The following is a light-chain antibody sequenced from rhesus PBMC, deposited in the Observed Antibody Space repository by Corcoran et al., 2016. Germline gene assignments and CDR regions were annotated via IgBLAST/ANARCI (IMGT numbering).Light chain of an antibody. J-gene: IGKJ1*01. CDR3: PQYNDLLPT. CDR2: SAY. V-gene: IGKV3-40*03. CDR1: QSVGSY. Sequence: EIVMTQSPATLSLSPGETATLSCRASQSVGSYLAWYNQKLGPAPKLLRPSAYFRATGIPDRFSGHGSRTDFTLTVSSLEPEDVGVYHCPQYNDLLPTFGQGTKVEIK.